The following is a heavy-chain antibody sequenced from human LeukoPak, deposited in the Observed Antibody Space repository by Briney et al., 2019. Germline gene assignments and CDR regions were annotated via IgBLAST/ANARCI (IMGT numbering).Heavy chain of an antibody. J-gene: IGHJ4*02. CDR2: TYTSGST. Sequence: PSETLSLTCTVSGGSISSYYWSWIRQPAGKGLEWIGRTYTSGSTNYNPSLKSRVTMSVDTSKNQFSLKLSSVTAADTAVYYCARDWHYYDSSGYYYTHFDYWGQGTLVTVSS. D-gene: IGHD3-22*01. CDR3: ARDWHYYDSSGYYYTHFDY. CDR1: GGSISSYY. V-gene: IGHV4-4*07.